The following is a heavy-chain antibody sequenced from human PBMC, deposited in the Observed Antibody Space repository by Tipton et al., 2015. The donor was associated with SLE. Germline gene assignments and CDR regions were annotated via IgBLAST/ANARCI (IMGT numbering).Heavy chain of an antibody. V-gene: IGHV3-48*01. Sequence: GSLRLSFAASGFTFNIYSMNWVRQAPGKGLEWLAFISGTSSMIFYADSVRGRFTISRDNAKNSLYLQMNSLRPEDTALYYCVRGVRGVGATTLDYWGQGTLVTVSS. CDR1: GFTFNIYS. CDR2: ISGTSSMI. J-gene: IGHJ4*02. CDR3: VRGVRGVGATTLDY. D-gene: IGHD1-26*01.